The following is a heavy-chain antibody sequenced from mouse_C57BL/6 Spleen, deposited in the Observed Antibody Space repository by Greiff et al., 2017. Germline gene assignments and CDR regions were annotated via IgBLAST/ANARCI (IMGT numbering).Heavy chain of an antibody. V-gene: IGHV1-59*01. CDR3: ARGPYGYADY. CDR2: IDPSDSYT. J-gene: IGHJ2*01. D-gene: IGHD2-2*01. CDR1: GYTFTSYW. Sequence: QVQLQQPGAELVRPGTSVKLSCKASGYTFTSYWMHWVKQRPGQGLEWIGVIDPSDSYTNYNQKFKGKATLTVDTSSSTAYMQLSSLTSEDSAVYYCARGPYGYADYWGQGTTLTVSS.